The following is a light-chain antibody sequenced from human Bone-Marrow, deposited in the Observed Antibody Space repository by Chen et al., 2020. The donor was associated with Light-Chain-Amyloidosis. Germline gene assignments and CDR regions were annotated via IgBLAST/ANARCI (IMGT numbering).Light chain of an antibody. Sequence: EIVLTQSPGTLSLSPGERATLSCRASQSVSISYLAWYQQKLGQAPRLLLYAAASRATGIPDRFSVSGSGTDFTLTISRLDPDDFAVYYCQQYGSSGYTFGQGTRLEIK. V-gene: IGKV3-20*01. CDR2: AAA. CDR3: QQYGSSGYT. CDR1: QSVSISY. J-gene: IGKJ2*01.